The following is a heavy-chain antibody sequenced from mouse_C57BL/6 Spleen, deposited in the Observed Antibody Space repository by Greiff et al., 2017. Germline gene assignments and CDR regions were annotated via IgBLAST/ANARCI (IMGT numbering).Heavy chain of an antibody. D-gene: IGHD1-1*01. CDR2: INPGSGGT. CDR1: GYAFTNYL. J-gene: IGHJ1*03. CDR3: ARTPDYYGSRNWYFDV. V-gene: IGHV1-54*01. Sequence: QVQLQQSGAELVRPGTSVKVSCKASGYAFTNYLIEWVKQRPGQGLEWIGVINPGSGGTNYNEKFKGKATLTADKSSSTAYMQLSSLTSEDSAVXFCARTPDYYGSRNWYFDVWGTGTTVTVSS.